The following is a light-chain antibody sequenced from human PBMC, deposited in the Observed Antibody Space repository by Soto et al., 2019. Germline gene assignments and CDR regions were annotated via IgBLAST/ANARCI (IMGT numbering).Light chain of an antibody. CDR1: SSNLGAGFE. CDR2: GDN. Sequence: QSVLTQSPSVSGAPGQRVTISCTGSSSNLGAGFEVHWYQHLPGTAPKLLIFGDNNRPSGVPDRFSGSKSGTSASLAITGLQAEDEADYYCQSYDSSLSAVVFGGGTQVTVL. CDR3: QSYDSSLSAVV. V-gene: IGLV1-40*01. J-gene: IGLJ2*01.